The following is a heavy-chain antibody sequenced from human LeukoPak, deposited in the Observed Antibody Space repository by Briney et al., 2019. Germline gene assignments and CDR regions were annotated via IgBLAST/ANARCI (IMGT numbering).Heavy chain of an antibody. CDR1: GYTFTSYD. V-gene: IGHV1-8*01. CDR3: ARKRPYSSRDYYYYYMDV. D-gene: IGHD2-21*01. CDR2: MNPNSGNT. Sequence: ASVKVSCKASGYTFTSYDINWVRQATGQGLEWMGWMNPNSGNTGHAQKFRGRVTMTRNTSISTAYMELSSLRSEDTAVYYCARKRPYSSRDYYYYYMDVWGKGTTVTVSS. J-gene: IGHJ6*03.